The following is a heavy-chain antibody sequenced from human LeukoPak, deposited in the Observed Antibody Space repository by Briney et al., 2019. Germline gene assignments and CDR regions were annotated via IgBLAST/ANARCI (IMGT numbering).Heavy chain of an antibody. V-gene: IGHV4-59*01. J-gene: IGHJ5*02. CDR3: ARGGDIVVVPAAFAGDWFDP. D-gene: IGHD2-2*01. CDR2: IYYSGST. CDR1: GGSISSYY. Sequence: SETLSLTCTVSGGSISSYYWGWIRQPPGKGLEWIGYIYYSGSTNYNPSLKSRVTISVDTSKNQFSLKLSSVTAADTAVYYCARGGDIVVVPAAFAGDWFDPWGQGTLVTVSS.